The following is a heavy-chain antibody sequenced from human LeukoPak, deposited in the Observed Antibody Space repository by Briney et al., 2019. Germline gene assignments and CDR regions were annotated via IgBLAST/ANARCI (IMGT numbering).Heavy chain of an antibody. J-gene: IGHJ6*03. CDR2: ISSSGSTI. V-gene: IGHV3-11*01. Sequence: PGGSLRLSCAASGFTFSDYYMSWIRQAPGKGLEWVSYISSSGSTIYYADSMKGRFTISRDNAKNSLYLQMNSLKAEDTAVYYCARARAADYYYYYYMDVWGKGTTVTVSS. D-gene: IGHD6-25*01. CDR3: ARARAADYYYYYYMDV. CDR1: GFTFSDYY.